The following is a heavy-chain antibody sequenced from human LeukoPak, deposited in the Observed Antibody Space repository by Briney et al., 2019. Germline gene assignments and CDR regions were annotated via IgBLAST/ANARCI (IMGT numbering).Heavy chain of an antibody. D-gene: IGHD1-26*01. Sequence: GGSLRLSCAVSGFTFTNYGMLWVRQAPGKGLEWVAFIRYDGSHNYYADSVKGRFTISRDISKNTLFLQMNSLRPEDTAVYYCAKDKGGARIYFDSWGQETLVTVSS. CDR2: IRYDGSHN. CDR3: AKDKGGARIYFDS. CDR1: GFTFTNYG. V-gene: IGHV3-30*02. J-gene: IGHJ4*02.